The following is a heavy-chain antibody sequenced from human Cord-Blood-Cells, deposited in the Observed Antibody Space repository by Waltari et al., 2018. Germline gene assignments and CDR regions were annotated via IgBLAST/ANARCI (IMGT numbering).Heavy chain of an antibody. J-gene: IGHJ3*02. CDR1: GGSFSGYS. Sequence: QVQLQQWGAGLLKPSETLSLTCAVYGGSFSGYSWSWIRQPPGKGLEWIGEINHSGSTNYNPSLKSRVTISVDTSKNQFSLKLSSVTAADTAVYYCASVGAPDAFDIWGQGTMVTVSS. CDR2: INHSGST. D-gene: IGHD3-10*01. V-gene: IGHV4-34*01. CDR3: ASVGAPDAFDI.